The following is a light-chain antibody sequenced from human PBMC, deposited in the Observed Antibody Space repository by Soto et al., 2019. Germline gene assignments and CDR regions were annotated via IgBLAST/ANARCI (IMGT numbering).Light chain of an antibody. V-gene: IGKV1-39*01. CDR1: QTIGSY. CDR2: TAS. Sequence: DIQMTQSPSSLSASVGDRVSITCRASQTIGSYVNWYQQKLGKAPKLLIYTASSLQSGVPSRFSGSGSGTDFTLTISSLQPEEFAIYYCQQSNTTPWTFGQGTKVEIK. J-gene: IGKJ1*01. CDR3: QQSNTTPWT.